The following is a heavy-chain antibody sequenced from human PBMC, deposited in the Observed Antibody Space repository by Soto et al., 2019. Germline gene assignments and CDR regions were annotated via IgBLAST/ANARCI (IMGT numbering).Heavy chain of an antibody. Sequence: PGGSLRLSCAASGFTFSSYAMSWVRQAPGKGLEWVSAISGSGGSTYYADSVKGRFTISRDNSKNTLYLQMNSLRAEDTAVYYCAKVPLTRQQWLADAFDIWGQGTMVTVSS. CDR1: GFTFSSYA. V-gene: IGHV3-23*01. CDR3: AKVPLTRQQWLADAFDI. J-gene: IGHJ3*02. D-gene: IGHD6-19*01. CDR2: ISGSGGST.